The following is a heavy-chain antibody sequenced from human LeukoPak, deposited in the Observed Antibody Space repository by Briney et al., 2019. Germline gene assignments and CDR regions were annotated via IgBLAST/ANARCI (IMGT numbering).Heavy chain of an antibody. CDR2: ITMSGDST. V-gene: IGHV3-23*01. Sequence: PGGSLRLSCAASGFTFSSYSMNWVRQAPGKGLEWVSGITMSGDSTYYADSVKGRFTISRDNSKNTLYLQMTSLRAEDTALYYCARTPNRFYDFWGQGTLVTVSS. J-gene: IGHJ4*02. CDR3: ARTPNRFYDF. CDR1: GFTFSSYS.